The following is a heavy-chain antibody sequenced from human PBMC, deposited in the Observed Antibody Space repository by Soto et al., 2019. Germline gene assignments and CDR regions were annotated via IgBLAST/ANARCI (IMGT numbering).Heavy chain of an antibody. CDR3: ARKSMVRGVIIDV. V-gene: IGHV3-74*01. Sequence: GGSHRLSSTSSGFNFISDWMHWVRQAPGKGLVWVSRINTDGSGINYADSVKGRFTISRDNAKNSLYLQMNSLRAEDTAVYYCARKSMVRGVIIDVWGQGTTVTVSS. CDR2: INTDGSGI. CDR1: GFNFISDW. J-gene: IGHJ6*02. D-gene: IGHD3-10*01.